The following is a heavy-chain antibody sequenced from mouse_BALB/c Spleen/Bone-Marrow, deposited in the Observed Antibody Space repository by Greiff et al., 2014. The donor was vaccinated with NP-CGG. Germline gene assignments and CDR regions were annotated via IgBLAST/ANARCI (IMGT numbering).Heavy chain of an antibody. CDR1: GFSLTGYG. Sequence: QVQLQQSGPGLVAPSQSLSITCTVSGFSLTGYGVNWVRQPPGKGLEWLGVIWGDGSTDYNSALKSRLSISKDNSKSQVFLKMNSLQTDDTARYYCARGGNYYAMDYWGQGTSVTVSS. CDR2: IWGDGST. D-gene: IGHD2-1*01. V-gene: IGHV2-6-7*01. J-gene: IGHJ4*01. CDR3: ARGGNYYAMDY.